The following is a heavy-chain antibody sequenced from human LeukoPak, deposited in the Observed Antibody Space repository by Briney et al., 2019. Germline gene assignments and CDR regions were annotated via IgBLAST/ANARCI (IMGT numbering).Heavy chain of an antibody. D-gene: IGHD6-13*01. CDR3: ARVQGGSRTRLVDI. CDR1: GFTFSSYG. J-gene: IGHJ3*02. V-gene: IGHV3-33*08. Sequence: QPGGSLRLSCAASGFTFSSYGMHWVRQAPGKGLEWVAVIWYGGSNKYYADSVKGRFTISRDNSKNTLYLQMNSLRAEDTAVYYCARVQGGSRTRLVDIWGQGTMVTVSS. CDR2: IWYGGSNK.